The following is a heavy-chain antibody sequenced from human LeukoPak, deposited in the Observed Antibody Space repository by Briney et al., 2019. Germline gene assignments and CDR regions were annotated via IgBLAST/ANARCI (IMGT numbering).Heavy chain of an antibody. Sequence: GGSLRLSCAASGFTFSSYSMNWVRQAPGKGLEWVAVIWYDGSNKYYADSVKGRFTISRDNSKNTLYLQMNSLRAEDTAVYYCAKVEGSYLPIDFGYWGQGTPVTVSS. D-gene: IGHD3-10*01. CDR2: IWYDGSNK. J-gene: IGHJ4*01. V-gene: IGHV3-33*06. CDR3: AKVEGSYLPIDFGY. CDR1: GFTFSSYS.